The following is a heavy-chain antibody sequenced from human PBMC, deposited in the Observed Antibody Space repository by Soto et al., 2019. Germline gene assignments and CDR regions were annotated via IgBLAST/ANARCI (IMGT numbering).Heavy chain of an antibody. Sequence: ASVKVSCKASGYIFTAYSMHWVRQAPGQGLEWMGVVNPSGGATNYAQKFQGRITMTRDTSTSTVYMDLSSLTSEDTAVYYCAREENCSDGICYSEYFQRWGQGTLVTVSP. J-gene: IGHJ1*01. V-gene: IGHV1-46*01. D-gene: IGHD2-15*01. CDR1: GYIFTAYS. CDR2: VNPSGGAT. CDR3: AREENCSDGICYSEYFQR.